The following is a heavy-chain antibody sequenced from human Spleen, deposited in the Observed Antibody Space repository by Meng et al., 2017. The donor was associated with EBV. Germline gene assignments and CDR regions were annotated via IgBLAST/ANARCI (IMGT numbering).Heavy chain of an antibody. CDR1: GFTFSSYW. CDR3: SRDLVGSDDD. V-gene: IGHV3-74*01. CDR2: INEDGRTT. J-gene: IGHJ4*02. D-gene: IGHD6-25*01. Sequence: EVQLAESGGALVQPGGSLRLSCAASGFTFSSYWMHWVRQAPGKGLVWVSRINEDGRTTNYADSVKGRFTIFRDNTKNTLYLQMNSLRPEDTAVYFCSRDLVGSDDDWGQGTLGTVAS.